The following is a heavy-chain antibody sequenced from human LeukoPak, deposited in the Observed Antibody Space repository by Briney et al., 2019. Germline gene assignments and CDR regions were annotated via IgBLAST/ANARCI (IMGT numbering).Heavy chain of an antibody. D-gene: IGHD4-23*01. CDR2: ISSDGTIT. V-gene: IGHV3-74*01. Sequence: GGSLRLSCAASGFTLSSYWMHWVRQAPGKGLVWVSRISSDGTITTYADSVKGRFTISRDTAKNTLYLQMDSLRAEDTAVYYCARAEGTLVTWGQGTMVTVSS. J-gene: IGHJ3*01. CDR3: ARAEGTLVT. CDR1: GFTLSSYW.